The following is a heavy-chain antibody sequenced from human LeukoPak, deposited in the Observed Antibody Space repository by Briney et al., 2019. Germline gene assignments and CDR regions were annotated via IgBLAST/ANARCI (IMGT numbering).Heavy chain of an antibody. V-gene: IGHV3-7*01. J-gene: IGHJ4*02. CDR2: IKPDGSDK. D-gene: IGHD1-1*01. CDR3: ARLPTTPTFDY. CDR1: GFTVSSDY. Sequence: GGSLRLSCAASGFTVSSDYMSWGRQAPGKGLECVANIKPDGSDKYYVDSVKGRFTISRDNAKNSLCLQINTLRADDTAVYYCARLPTTPTFDYWGQGTLVTVSS.